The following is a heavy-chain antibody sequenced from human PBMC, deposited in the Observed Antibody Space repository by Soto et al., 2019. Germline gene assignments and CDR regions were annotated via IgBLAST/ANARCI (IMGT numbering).Heavy chain of an antibody. Sequence: PSEIMSVTCAVSGDSVSNDNYYWSWIRQPPGKGLEWIGYIYYSGTTNYNSYLKSRLSLSVDMSKNQFSLKLASVTAADTAVYFCARSQRGRTAFTFDYWGQGALVTVSS. D-gene: IGHD3-16*01. CDR1: GDSVSNDNYY. CDR3: ARSQRGRTAFTFDY. V-gene: IGHV4-61*01. J-gene: IGHJ4*02. CDR2: IYYSGTT.